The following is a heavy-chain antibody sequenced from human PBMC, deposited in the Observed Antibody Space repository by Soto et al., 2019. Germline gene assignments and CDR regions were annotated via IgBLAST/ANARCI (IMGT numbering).Heavy chain of an antibody. CDR1: GYTFTSYY. J-gene: IGHJ6*03. CDR3: AIQRGDCSSTSCYYYYYYMDV. D-gene: IGHD2-2*01. CDR2: INPSGGST. Sequence: GASVKVSCKASGYTFTSYYMHWVRQAPGQGLEWMGIINPSGGSTSYAQKFQGRVTMTRDTSTSTVYMELSSLRSEDTAVYYCAIQRGDCSSTSCYYYYYYMDVWGKGTTVTVSS. V-gene: IGHV1-46*03.